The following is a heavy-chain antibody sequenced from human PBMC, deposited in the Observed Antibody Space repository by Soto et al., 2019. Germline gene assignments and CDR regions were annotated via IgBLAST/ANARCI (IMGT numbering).Heavy chain of an antibody. Sequence: ASVKVSCKASGYTFTSYYMHWVRQAPGQGLEWMGIINPSGGSTSYAQKFQGRVTMTRDTSTSTVYMEPSSLRSEDTAVYYCARDLGSWYFDLWGRGTLVTVSS. J-gene: IGHJ2*01. V-gene: IGHV1-46*01. CDR1: GYTFTSYY. CDR2: INPSGGST. CDR3: ARDLGSWYFDL. D-gene: IGHD3-10*01.